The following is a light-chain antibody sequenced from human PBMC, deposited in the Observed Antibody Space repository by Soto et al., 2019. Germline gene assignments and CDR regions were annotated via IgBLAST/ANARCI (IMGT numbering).Light chain of an antibody. CDR1: SSDVGGYNY. V-gene: IGLV2-14*01. J-gene: IGLJ1*01. Sequence: QSALTQPASVSGSPGQSITISCTGTSSDVGGYNYVSWYQQHPGKAPKLMIYDVSNRPSGVSNRFSGSKSGNTASLTISGLKAEDEAVYSSTSYTNSISPYVFGTGTNVHVL. CDR3: TSYTNSISPYV. CDR2: DVS.